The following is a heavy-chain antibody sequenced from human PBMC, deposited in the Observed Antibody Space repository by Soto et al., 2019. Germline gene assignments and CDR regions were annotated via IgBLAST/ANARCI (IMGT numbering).Heavy chain of an antibody. CDR3: ARHEPIYYDSSGPPLNY. CDR1: GYSFTSYW. V-gene: IGHV5-10-1*03. CDR2: IDPSDSYT. D-gene: IGHD3-22*01. J-gene: IGHJ4*02. Sequence: EVQLVQSGAEVKKPGESLRISCKGSGYSFTSYWISWLRQMPGKGLEWMGRIDPSDSYTNYSPSFQGHVTISADKSISTAYLQWSSLKASDTAMYYCARHEPIYYDSSGPPLNYWGQGTLVTVSS.